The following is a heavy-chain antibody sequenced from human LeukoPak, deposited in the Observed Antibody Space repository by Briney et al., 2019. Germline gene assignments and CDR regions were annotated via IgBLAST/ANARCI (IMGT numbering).Heavy chain of an antibody. CDR2: ISYSGNT. V-gene: IGHV4-59*08. Sequence: SETLSLTCTVSGGSISSYYWSWIRQPPGKGLEWIGYISYSGNTNYNPSLKSRVTISVDTSKNQFSLKLSSVTAADTAVDYCSGFSWGSGSYNQEAIWSWFDPWGQGNLVTVSS. CDR1: GGSISSYY. D-gene: IGHD3-10*01. CDR3: SGFSWGSGSYNQEAIWSWFDP. J-gene: IGHJ5*02.